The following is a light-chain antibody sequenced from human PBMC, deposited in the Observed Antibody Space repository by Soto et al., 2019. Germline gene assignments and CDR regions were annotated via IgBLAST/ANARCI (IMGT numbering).Light chain of an antibody. V-gene: IGKV3-15*01. J-gene: IGKJ3*01. Sequence: EIVVTQSPATLFVSPGEKATLSCRASQSVSSNLAWYQQKPGQAPRLLIYGASTRATGIPARFSGSGSGTEFTLTISSLQSEDFAVYYCQQYNNWPQTFGPGTKVDIK. CDR2: GAS. CDR3: QQYNNWPQT. CDR1: QSVSSN.